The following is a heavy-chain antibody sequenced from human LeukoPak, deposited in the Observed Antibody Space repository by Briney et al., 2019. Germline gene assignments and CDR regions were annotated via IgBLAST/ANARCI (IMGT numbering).Heavy chain of an antibody. D-gene: IGHD3-3*01. CDR2: INSDGSST. CDR3: ARDSSAAFNI. Sequence: QPGGSLRLSCAASGFTFSSYWMHWVRQAPGKGLVWVSRINSDGSSTTYADSVKGRFSISRDNAKNTLYLQVNSLRAEDTAVYYCARDSSAAFNIWRQGTMVTVSS. J-gene: IGHJ3*02. V-gene: IGHV3-74*03. CDR1: GFTFSSYW.